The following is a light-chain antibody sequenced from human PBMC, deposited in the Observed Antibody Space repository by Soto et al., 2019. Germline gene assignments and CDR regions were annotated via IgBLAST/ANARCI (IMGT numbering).Light chain of an antibody. Sequence: IVLTQSPATLSLSPGERATLSCRASQSVSSYLAWYQQKPGQAPSLLIYDASNRATGIPARFSGSGSGTDFTLTISSLEPEDFEVYYCQQRSNWPWTFGQGTKVDSK. J-gene: IGKJ1*01. CDR1: QSVSSY. V-gene: IGKV3-11*01. CDR2: DAS. CDR3: QQRSNWPWT.